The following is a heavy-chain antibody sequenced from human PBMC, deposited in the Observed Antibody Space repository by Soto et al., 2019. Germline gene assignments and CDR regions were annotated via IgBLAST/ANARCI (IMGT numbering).Heavy chain of an antibody. V-gene: IGHV1-3*01. CDR3: ARDPSYYGMDV. CDR1: GGTFSSYA. CDR2: INPGNGKS. J-gene: IGHJ6*02. Sequence: GASVKVSCKTSGGTFSSYAIIWLRQAPGQGLEWMGGINPGNGKSKYAQKFQGRITITRDTSASTAYMELSSLRSEDTAVYYCARDPSYYGMDVWGQGTTVTVSS.